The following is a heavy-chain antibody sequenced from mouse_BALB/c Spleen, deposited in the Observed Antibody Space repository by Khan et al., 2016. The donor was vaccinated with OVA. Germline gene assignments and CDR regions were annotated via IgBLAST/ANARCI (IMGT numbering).Heavy chain of an antibody. CDR1: GYTFTNYW. CDR2: IFPGNGDT. Sequence: VELVESGAELARPGASVNLSCKASGYTFTNYWIHWVRQSPGKGLEWIGSIFPGNGDTNYTQKFKGKATLTADKSSSTACMQIRTLASEVCAVCYCTSHVYYAMDYWGQGTSVTVSS. J-gene: IGHJ4*01. D-gene: IGHD6-1*01. V-gene: IGHV1-87*01. CDR3: TSHVYYAMDY.